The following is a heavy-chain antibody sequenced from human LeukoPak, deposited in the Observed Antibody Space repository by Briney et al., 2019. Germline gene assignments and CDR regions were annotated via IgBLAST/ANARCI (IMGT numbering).Heavy chain of an antibody. D-gene: IGHD6-19*01. V-gene: IGHV2-5*02. CDR2: IYWDDDK. CDR3: AHVTSFPPGVEPLSSGWYDFDY. J-gene: IGHJ4*02. Sequence: SGPTLVNPTQTLTLTCTFSGFSLSTSGVGVGWIRQPPGKALEWLALIYWDDDKRYSPSLKSRLTITKDTSKNQVVLTMTNMDPVDTATYYCAHVTSFPPGVEPLSSGWYDFDYWGQGTLVTVSS. CDR1: GFSLSTSGVG.